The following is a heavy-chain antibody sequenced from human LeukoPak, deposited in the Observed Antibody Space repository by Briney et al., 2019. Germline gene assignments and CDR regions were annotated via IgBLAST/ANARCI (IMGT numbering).Heavy chain of an antibody. D-gene: IGHD3-16*01. J-gene: IGHJ4*02. Sequence: PSDTLSLTCTVSGDSFSSYHWSWLRQPPGKGLEWIGYISSGGRTSYNPSLQSRGTISVDTSKNQFSLKLSSVTAADTAVYYCARVGRGDHTWGSYYCDHWGQGTLVSVSS. CDR1: GDSFSSYH. CDR3: ARVGRGDHTWGSYYCDH. V-gene: IGHV4-59*07. CDR2: ISSGGRT.